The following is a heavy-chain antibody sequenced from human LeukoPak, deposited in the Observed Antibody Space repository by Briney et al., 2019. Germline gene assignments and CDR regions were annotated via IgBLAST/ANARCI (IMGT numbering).Heavy chain of an antibody. J-gene: IGHJ4*02. CDR3: ARNYRPDFDY. Sequence: SETLSPTCAVYDESFSSYYWSWIRQAPRTGLEWIGEISHSGSTDYNPSLKSRVTISIHTSKKQFSLKLNSVTPEDTAVYYCARNYRPDFDYWGQGTLVTVSS. V-gene: IGHV4-34*01. CDR1: DESFSSYY. CDR2: ISHSGST. D-gene: IGHD1-7*01.